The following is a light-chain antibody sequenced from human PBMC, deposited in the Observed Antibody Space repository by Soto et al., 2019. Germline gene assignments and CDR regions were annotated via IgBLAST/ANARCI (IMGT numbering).Light chain of an antibody. J-gene: IGLJ3*02. CDR3: YSAADNHVV. CDR1: ILAKKY. CDR2: NDS. Sequence: SYELTQPSSVSVSPGQTARITCSGDILAKKYGRWFQQRPGQAPVVVIYNDSERPSGIPERFSGSSSGTTVTLTIRGAQVDDEADYYCYSAADNHVVVGGGTKLTVL. V-gene: IGLV3-27*01.